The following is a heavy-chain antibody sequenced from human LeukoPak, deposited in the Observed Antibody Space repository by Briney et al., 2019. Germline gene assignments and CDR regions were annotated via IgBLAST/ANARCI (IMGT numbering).Heavy chain of an antibody. D-gene: IGHD6-13*01. CDR1: GGSISSGGFS. CDR3: ARESIAVADSLDY. CDR2: IYHSGST. V-gene: IGHV4-30-2*01. J-gene: IGHJ4*02. Sequence: PSETLSLTCGVSGGSISSGGFSWSWIRQPPGKGLEWIGYIYHSGSTYYKPSLKSRVTISIDRSKNYSSLNLSSVTAADTAVYYCARESIAVADSLDYWGQGTLVTVSS.